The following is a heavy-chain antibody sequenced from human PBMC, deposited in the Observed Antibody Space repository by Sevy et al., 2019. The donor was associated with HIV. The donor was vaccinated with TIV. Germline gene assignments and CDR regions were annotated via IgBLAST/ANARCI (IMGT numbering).Heavy chain of an antibody. CDR1: GDTLTNNY. V-gene: IGHV1-46*01. CDR3: VRADPAQHFDS. Sequence: ASVKVSCRASGDTLTNNYMHWVRQAPGQGLEWMGMVDPSGVNATYAQNFQGRVIMTRDTSTSTLYMDLSSLRSEDTAVYYCVRADPAQHFDSWGQGTLVTVSS. CDR2: VDPSGVNA. J-gene: IGHJ4*02.